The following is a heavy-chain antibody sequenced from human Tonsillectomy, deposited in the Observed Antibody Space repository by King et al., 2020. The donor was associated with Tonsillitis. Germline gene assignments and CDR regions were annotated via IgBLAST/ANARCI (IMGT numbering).Heavy chain of an antibody. CDR2: IYYSGST. CDR1: GGSISSSSYY. CDR3: ARPFVTYDYGGPRPTYFDY. Sequence: QLQESGPGLVKPSETLSLTCTVSGGSISSSSYYWGWIRQPPGKGLEWIGSIYYSGSTYYNPSLKSRVTISVDTSKNQFSLKLSSVTAPDTAVYYCARPFVTYDYGGPRPTYFDYWGQGTLVTVSS. D-gene: IGHD4-17*01. V-gene: IGHV4-39*01. J-gene: IGHJ4*02.